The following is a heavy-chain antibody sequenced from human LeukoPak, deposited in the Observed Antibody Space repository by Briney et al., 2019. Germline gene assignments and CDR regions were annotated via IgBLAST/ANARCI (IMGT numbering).Heavy chain of an antibody. CDR1: GFTFSSHG. D-gene: IGHD4-17*01. V-gene: IGHV3-30*02. Sequence: GGSLRLSCAASGFTFSSHGMHWVRQAPGKGLEWVAFIRYDGTNKYYADSMKVRFNISRDNFKNTLYLQMNSLRAEDTAVYYCAKDNYYGDYEVTSIFGVDWGQGTLVTVSS. CDR2: IRYDGTNK. CDR3: AKDNYYGDYEVTSIFGVD. J-gene: IGHJ4*02.